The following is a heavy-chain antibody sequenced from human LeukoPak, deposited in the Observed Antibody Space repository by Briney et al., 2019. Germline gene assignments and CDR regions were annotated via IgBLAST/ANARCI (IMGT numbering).Heavy chain of an antibody. CDR2: IYYSGST. V-gene: IGHV4-30-4*08. J-gene: IGHJ5*02. CDR1: GGSISSGDYY. CDR3: AGEGHCSSTSCYSGWFDP. Sequence: SQTLSLTCTVSGGSISSGDYYWSWIRQPPGKGLEWIGYIYYSGSTYYNPSLKSRVTISVDTSKNQFSLKLSSVTAADTAVYYCAGEGHCSSTSCYSGWFDPWGQGTLVTVSS. D-gene: IGHD2-2*01.